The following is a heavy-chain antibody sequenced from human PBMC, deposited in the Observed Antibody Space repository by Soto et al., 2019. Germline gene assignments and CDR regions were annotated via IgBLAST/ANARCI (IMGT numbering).Heavy chain of an antibody. V-gene: IGHV4-34*01. Sequence: TSETLSLTCAVYGGSFSGYYWSWIRQPPGKGLEWIGEINHSGSTNYNPSLKSRVTISVDTSKNQFSLKLSSVTAADTAVYYCARGGRDYVWGSYRYSSYYYGMDVWGQGTTVTVSS. D-gene: IGHD3-16*02. J-gene: IGHJ6*02. CDR3: ARGGRDYVWGSYRYSSYYYGMDV. CDR2: INHSGST. CDR1: GGSFSGYY.